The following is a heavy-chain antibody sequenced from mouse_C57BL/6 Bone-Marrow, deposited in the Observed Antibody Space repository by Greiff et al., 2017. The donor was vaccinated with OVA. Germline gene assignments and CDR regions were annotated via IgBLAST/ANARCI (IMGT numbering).Heavy chain of an antibody. CDR1: GYAFSSYW. CDR2: IYPGDGDT. V-gene: IGHV1-80*01. D-gene: IGHD1-1*01. J-gene: IGHJ3*01. Sequence: QVQLQQSGAELVKPGASVKISCKASGYAFSSYWMNWVKQRPGKGLEWIGQIYPGDGDTNYNGKFKGKATLTADKSSSTAYMQLSSLTSEDSAVYFCARTYYYGSSLFAYWGQGTLVTVSA. CDR3: ARTYYYGSSLFAY.